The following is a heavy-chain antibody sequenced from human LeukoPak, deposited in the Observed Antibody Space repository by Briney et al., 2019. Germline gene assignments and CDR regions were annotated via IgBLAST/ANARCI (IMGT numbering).Heavy chain of an antibody. CDR1: GFTFSSYA. CDR2: ISRNGGST. V-gene: IGHV3-64*02. Sequence: GGSLRLSCAASGFTFSSYAMHWVRQAPGKGLECVSAISRNGGSTYYADSVKGRFTISRDNSKNTLYLQMGSLRAEDMAVYYCARGSYSGSWFGDYFDYWGQRCLVTVSS. CDR3: ARGSYSGSWFGDYFDY. J-gene: IGHJ4*02. D-gene: IGHD6-13*01.